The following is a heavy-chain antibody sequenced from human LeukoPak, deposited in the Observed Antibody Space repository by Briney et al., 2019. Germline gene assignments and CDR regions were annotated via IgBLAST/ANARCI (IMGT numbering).Heavy chain of an antibody. D-gene: IGHD3-22*01. Sequence: SGGSLRLSCAPSGFTFRSYSMNWVRQAPGKGLEWVSYISSSSSTIYYADSVKGRCTISRDNAKNSLYLEMNSLRAEDTAVYYCARDPVYDSSGYYFDYWGQGTLVTVSS. CDR1: GFTFRSYS. CDR2: ISSSSSTI. V-gene: IGHV3-48*04. CDR3: ARDPVYDSSGYYFDY. J-gene: IGHJ4*02.